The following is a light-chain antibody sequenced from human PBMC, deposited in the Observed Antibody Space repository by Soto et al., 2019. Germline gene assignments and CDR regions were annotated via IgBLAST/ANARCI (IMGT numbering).Light chain of an antibody. V-gene: IGLV2-14*01. Sequence: QSALTQPASVSGSPGQSITISCTGTSSDVGGYNYVSWYQQHPGKAPKLMIYDVSNRPSGVSNRFSGSKSGNTASLTISGLQAEDEADYYCSSYTSSSIRYVFGTGTKVNVL. CDR1: SSDVGGYNY. CDR3: SSYTSSSIRYV. CDR2: DVS. J-gene: IGLJ1*01.